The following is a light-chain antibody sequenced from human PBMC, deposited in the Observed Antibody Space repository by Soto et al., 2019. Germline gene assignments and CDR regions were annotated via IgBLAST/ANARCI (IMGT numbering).Light chain of an antibody. CDR1: QSVSSNF. CDR3: RQYGRSRGFA. J-gene: IGKJ4*01. CDR2: GAS. Sequence: LVLTQSPGTLSLSPGERATLSCRAIQSVSSNFLAWYQEKPGQAPRLLIYGASSRATGIPDRFSGSGSGTDFTLTISRLEPEDFAVYYCRQYGRSRGFAFGGGTKVDIK. V-gene: IGKV3-20*01.